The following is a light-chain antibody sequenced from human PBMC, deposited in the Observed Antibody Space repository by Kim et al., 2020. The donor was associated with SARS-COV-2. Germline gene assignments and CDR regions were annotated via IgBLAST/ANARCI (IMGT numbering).Light chain of an antibody. V-gene: IGKV3D-15*01. CDR1: QSVSSN. Sequence: VCRGESATVSGGASQSVSSNLAWYQQKPGQAPRLLIYGASTRATGIPARFSGSGSGTEFTLTISSLQSEDFAVYYCQQYSNWSPYTFGQGTKLEI. CDR2: GAS. J-gene: IGKJ2*01. CDR3: QQYSNWSPYT.